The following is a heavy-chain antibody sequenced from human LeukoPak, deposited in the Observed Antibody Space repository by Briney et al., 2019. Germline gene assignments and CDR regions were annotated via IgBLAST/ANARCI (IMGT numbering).Heavy chain of an antibody. CDR1: GGSISSSRYY. J-gene: IGHJ5*02. CDR2: IFYSGNT. CDR3: ARGGYYGSGNDFRFDP. V-gene: IGHV4-39*07. D-gene: IGHD3-10*01. Sequence: PSETLSLTCNVSGGSISSSRYYWGWIRQPPGKGLEWIGTIFYSGNTYYNPSLKSRVTLSVDTSKNQFSLKLSSVTAADTAVYYCARGGYYGSGNDFRFDPWGQGTLVTVSS.